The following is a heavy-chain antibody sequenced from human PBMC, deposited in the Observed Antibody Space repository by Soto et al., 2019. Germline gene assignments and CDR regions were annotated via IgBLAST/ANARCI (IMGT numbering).Heavy chain of an antibody. V-gene: IGHV1-46*01. J-gene: IGHJ4*02. CDR2: TNPRDGST. CDR1: GYSLTGYY. CDR3: ARSYVTSRPIDF. Sequence: ASVKVSCKASGYSLTGYYMRWARRAPGQGLEWMGITNPRDGSTSYAQRFQGRVTMTSDTSTSTVYMEMSSLRSDDTAMYFCARSYVTSRPIDFWGQGTLVTVSS. D-gene: IGHD3-10*02.